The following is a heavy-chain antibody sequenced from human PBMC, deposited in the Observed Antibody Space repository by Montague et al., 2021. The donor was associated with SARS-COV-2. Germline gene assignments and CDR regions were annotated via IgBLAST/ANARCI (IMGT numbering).Heavy chain of an antibody. CDR2: ITCGGSNK. CDR1: GFTFNSYA. Sequence: SLRLSCAASGFTFNSYAMHWVRQAPGKGPAWVTVITCGGSNKYXXXSXXGRFTIPRDNSRNTLYLQMTSLRAEDTAVYYCAKSEWAVYRDAFDIWGQGTMVTVSS. J-gene: IGHJ3*02. V-gene: IGHV3-30-3*02. D-gene: IGHD1-14*01. CDR3: AKSEWAVYRDAFDI.